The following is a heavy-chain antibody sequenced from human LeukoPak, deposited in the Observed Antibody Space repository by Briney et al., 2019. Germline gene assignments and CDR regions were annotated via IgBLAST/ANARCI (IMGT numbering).Heavy chain of an antibody. D-gene: IGHD1-26*01. Sequence: GASVKVSCKASGGTFSSYVINWVRQAPGQGLEWMGGIIPIFGTANYAQKFQGRVTITADKSTNTAYMDLRSLRSDDTAVYYCARASGHYYYYYMDVWAKGTTVTISS. V-gene: IGHV1-69*06. CDR3: ARASGHYYYYYMDV. J-gene: IGHJ6*03. CDR2: IIPIFGTA. CDR1: GGTFSSYV.